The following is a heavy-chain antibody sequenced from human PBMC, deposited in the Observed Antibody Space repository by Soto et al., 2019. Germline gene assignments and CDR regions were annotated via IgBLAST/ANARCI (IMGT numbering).Heavy chain of an antibody. CDR3: ARAGPKFSGYWAYYYAMDV. D-gene: IGHD3-22*01. Sequence: ASVKVSCKASGYTFINYYIHWVRQAPGQGLEWMGVINPSGGSTSYAQKFQGRVTMTRDTSTSTVYMELSSLRSEDTAVYYCARAGPKFSGYWAYYYAMDVWGQGTTVTVSS. J-gene: IGHJ6*02. CDR1: GYTFINYY. CDR2: INPSGGST. V-gene: IGHV1-46*01.